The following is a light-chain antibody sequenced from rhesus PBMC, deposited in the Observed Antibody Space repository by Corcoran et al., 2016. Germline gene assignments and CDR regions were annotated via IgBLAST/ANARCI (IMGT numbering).Light chain of an antibody. J-gene: IGKJ4*01. CDR3: QQYSSRPLT. Sequence: DIQMTQSPSSLSASVGDTVTITCRASQGISSWLAWYQQNPGKAPKLLIYKASSLQRGVPSRFSGSGSGTDVTLTISSLQSEDFATYDCQQYSSRPLTCGGGTKVEIK. CDR1: QGISSW. V-gene: IGKV1-22*01. CDR2: KAS.